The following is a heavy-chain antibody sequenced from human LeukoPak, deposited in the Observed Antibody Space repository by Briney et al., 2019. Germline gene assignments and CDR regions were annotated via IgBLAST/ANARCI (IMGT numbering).Heavy chain of an antibody. CDR3: ARDSIVVVALFDY. D-gene: IGHD3-22*01. V-gene: IGHV3-48*03. CDR1: GFTFSSYE. CDR2: ISSSGSTI. Sequence: GGSLRLSCAASGFTFSSYEMNWVRQAPGKGLEWVSYISSSGSTIYYADSVEGRFTISRDNAKNSLYLQMNSLRAEDTAVYYCARDSIVVVALFDYWGQGTLVTVSS. J-gene: IGHJ4*02.